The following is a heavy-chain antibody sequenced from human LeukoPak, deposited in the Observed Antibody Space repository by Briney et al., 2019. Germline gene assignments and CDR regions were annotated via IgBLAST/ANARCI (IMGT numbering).Heavy chain of an antibody. CDR2: ISWNSDTI. D-gene: IGHD5-18*01. Sequence: GRSLRLSCAASGFSFGDYAMCWVRQTPGKGPEWVSGISWNSDTIGYADSVKGRFTISRDNAKNSLYLQMNSLRAEDTALYYCAKGTGYSYGGSFDSWGQGTLITVSS. CDR1: GFSFGDYA. CDR3: AKGTGYSYGGSFDS. V-gene: IGHV3-9*01. J-gene: IGHJ4*02.